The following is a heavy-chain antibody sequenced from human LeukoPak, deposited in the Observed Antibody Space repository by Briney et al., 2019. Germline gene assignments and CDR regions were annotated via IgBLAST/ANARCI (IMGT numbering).Heavy chain of an antibody. D-gene: IGHD3-22*01. Sequence: SVKVSCRASGGTFSSYAISWVRQAPGQGLEWMGGIIPIFGTANYAQKFQGRVTITTDESTSTAYMELSSLRSEDTAVYYCARASYYYDSSGYYFNWFDPWGQGTLVTVSS. CDR3: ARASYYYDSSGYYFNWFDP. CDR1: GGTFSSYA. V-gene: IGHV1-69*05. J-gene: IGHJ5*02. CDR2: IIPIFGTA.